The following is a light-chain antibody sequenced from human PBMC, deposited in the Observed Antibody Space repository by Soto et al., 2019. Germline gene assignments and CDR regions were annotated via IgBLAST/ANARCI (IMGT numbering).Light chain of an antibody. CDR2: AAS. V-gene: IGKV1-39*01. J-gene: IGKJ1*01. CDR3: QQIYSTPQM. Sequence: DIRVTRCAASLSASVGDRVTITCRASQWLSTYFNWYQQKPGKAPKLLIYAASSLQSGVQSRSSGSGSGTDFTLTISSLQPADVATYYCQQIYSTPQMFGQGTKVDI. CDR1: QWLSTY.